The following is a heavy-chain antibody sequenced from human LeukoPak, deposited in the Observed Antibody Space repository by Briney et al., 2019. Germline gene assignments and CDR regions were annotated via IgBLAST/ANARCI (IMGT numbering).Heavy chain of an antibody. V-gene: IGHV3-48*03. CDR1: GFTFSSYE. J-gene: IGHJ6*04. CDR3: ARDPNARLSHAMDV. D-gene: IGHD6-25*01. CDR2: ISTSGITT. Sequence: PGGSLRLSCAASGFTFSSYEMKWVRQAPGEGLEWVSYISTSGITTYYADSVKSRFTISRGNAKHPMYRQMNSLRAEDSAVYYWARDPNARLSHAMDVWGERATVSVSS.